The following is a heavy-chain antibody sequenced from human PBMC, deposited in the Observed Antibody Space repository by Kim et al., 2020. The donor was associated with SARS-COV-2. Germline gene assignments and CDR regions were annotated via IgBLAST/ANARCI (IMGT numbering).Heavy chain of an antibody. CDR1: GFTFSSYG. V-gene: IGHV3-30*18. CDR3: AKVPIAAAGTGY. J-gene: IGHJ4*02. CDR2: ISYDGSNK. D-gene: IGHD6-13*01. Sequence: GGSLRLSCAASGFTFSSYGMHWVRQAPGKGLEWVAVISYDGSNKYYADSVKGRFTISRDNSKNTLYLQMNSLRAEDTAVYYCAKVPIAAAGTGYWGQGTLVTVSS.